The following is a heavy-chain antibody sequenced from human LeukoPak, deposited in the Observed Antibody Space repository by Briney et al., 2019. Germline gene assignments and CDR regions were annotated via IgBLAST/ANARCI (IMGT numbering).Heavy chain of an antibody. CDR1: GFTFSSYA. CDR3: ARGLVGLRLGELSLYRDY. J-gene: IGHJ4*02. CDR2: ISNSGGSA. V-gene: IGHV3-23*01. Sequence: HPGGSLRLSCAASGFTFSSYAMSWVRQAPGKGLEWVSAISNSGGSAYYPDSLKGRFTISRDNSKNTLYLQMNSLRAEDTAVYYCARGLVGLRLGELSLYRDYWGQGTLVTVSS. D-gene: IGHD3-16*02.